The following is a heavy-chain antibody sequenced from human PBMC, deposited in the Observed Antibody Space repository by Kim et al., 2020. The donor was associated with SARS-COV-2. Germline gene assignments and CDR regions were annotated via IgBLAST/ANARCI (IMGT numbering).Heavy chain of an antibody. J-gene: IGHJ4*02. CDR3: ASITTGYGWDKFDY. CDR2: VNSDGSST. CDR1: GFTFSSYW. Sequence: GGSLRLSCVASGFTFSSYWMHWVRQAPGKGLVWVSRVNSDGSSTSYADSVKGRFTISRDNARNTLYLQMNSLRAEDTAVYYCASITTGYGWDKFDYWGQGTLVTVSS. V-gene: IGHV3-74*01. D-gene: IGHD3-16*01.